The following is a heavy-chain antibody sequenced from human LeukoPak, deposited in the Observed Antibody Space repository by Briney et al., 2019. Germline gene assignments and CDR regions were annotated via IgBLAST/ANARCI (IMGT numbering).Heavy chain of an antibody. CDR2: TIPILGIA. V-gene: IGHV1-69*04. Sequence: GSSVTVSCKASGGTFSSYAISWVRQAPGQGLEWVGRTIPILGIANYAQKFEGRVTITADKSTSTAYMELSGLRSEDTAVYYCAKIENYYDSSGYYRGPSGYWGQGTLVTVSS. CDR3: AKIENYYDSSGYYRGPSGY. CDR1: GGTFSSYA. J-gene: IGHJ4*02. D-gene: IGHD3-22*01.